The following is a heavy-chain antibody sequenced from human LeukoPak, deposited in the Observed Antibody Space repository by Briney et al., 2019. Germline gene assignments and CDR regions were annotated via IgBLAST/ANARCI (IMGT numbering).Heavy chain of an antibody. Sequence: ASVKASCKASGYTFTSYYMHWVRQAPGQGLEWMGIINPSGGSTSYAQKFQGRVTMTRDTSTSTVYMELSSLRSEDTAVYYCARDSIVVVPAAIRFGWFDPWGQGTLVTVSS. D-gene: IGHD2-2*02. CDR3: ARDSIVVVPAAIRFGWFDP. CDR2: INPSGGST. CDR1: GYTFTSYY. J-gene: IGHJ5*02. V-gene: IGHV1-46*01.